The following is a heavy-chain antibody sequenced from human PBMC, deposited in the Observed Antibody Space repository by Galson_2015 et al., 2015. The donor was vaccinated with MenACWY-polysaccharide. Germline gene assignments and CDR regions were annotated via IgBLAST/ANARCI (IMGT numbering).Heavy chain of an antibody. J-gene: IGHJ4*02. CDR1: GFTLRNYW. D-gene: IGHD3-10*01. V-gene: IGHV3-74*01. CDR2: IFNDGSST. CDR3: ARGYGSGSYPLDY. Sequence: SLRLSCAASGFTLRNYWMHWARQAPGKGLVWVSRIFNDGSSTDYANSVKGRFTISRDNAKNTLYLQMDSLRVEDTAVYYCARGYGSGSYPLDYWGQGTLVTVSS.